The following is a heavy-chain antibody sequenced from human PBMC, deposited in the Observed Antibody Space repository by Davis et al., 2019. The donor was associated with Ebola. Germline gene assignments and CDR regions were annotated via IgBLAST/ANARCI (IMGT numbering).Heavy chain of an antibody. CDR3: ARDAGYNWFDP. J-gene: IGHJ5*02. Sequence: GESLKISCAASGFTFSSYWMHWVRQAPGKGLVWVPRINSDGSSTSYADSVKGRFTISRDNAKNTLYLQMNSLRAEDTAVYYCARDAGYNWFDPWGQGTLVTVSS. CDR1: GFTFSSYW. V-gene: IGHV3-74*01. CDR2: INSDGSST.